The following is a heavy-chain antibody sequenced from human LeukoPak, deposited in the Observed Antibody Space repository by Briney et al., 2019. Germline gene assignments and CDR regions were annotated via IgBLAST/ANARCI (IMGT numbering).Heavy chain of an antibody. CDR3: ARDFTGSSWNWFDP. V-gene: IGHV1-69*04. CDR1: GGTFSSYA. J-gene: IGHJ5*02. D-gene: IGHD6-13*01. CDR2: IIPILGIA. Sequence: GASVTVSCKASGGTFSSYAISWVRQAPGQGLEWMGRIIPILGIANYAQKFQGRVTITADKSTSTAYMELSSLRSEDTAVYYCARDFTGSSWNWFDPWGQGTLVTVSS.